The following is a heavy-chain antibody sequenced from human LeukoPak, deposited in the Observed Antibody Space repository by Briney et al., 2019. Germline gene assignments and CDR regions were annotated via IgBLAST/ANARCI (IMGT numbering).Heavy chain of an antibody. J-gene: IGHJ4*02. Sequence: ASVKVSCKASGYTFTSYYMHWVRQAPGQGHEWMGIINPSGGSTSYAQKFQGRVTMTRDTSTSTVYMELSSLRSEDTAVYYCARGGSLQWELLLRFDYWGQGTLVTVSS. CDR2: INPSGGST. D-gene: IGHD1-26*01. CDR3: ARGGSLQWELLLRFDY. CDR1: GYTFTSYY. V-gene: IGHV1-46*01.